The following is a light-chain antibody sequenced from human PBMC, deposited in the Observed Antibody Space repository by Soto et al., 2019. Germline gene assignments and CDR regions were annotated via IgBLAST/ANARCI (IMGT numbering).Light chain of an antibody. Sequence: QLVLTQPASVSWSPGQSITISCTGTSSDVGSYNLVSWYQQHPGKAPKLMIYEGSKRPSGVSNRFSGSKSGNTASLTISGLQAEDEADYYCSSYASSTTPYVFGTGTKLTVL. CDR3: SSYASSTTPYV. V-gene: IGLV2-14*02. CDR2: EGS. CDR1: SSDVGSYNL. J-gene: IGLJ1*01.